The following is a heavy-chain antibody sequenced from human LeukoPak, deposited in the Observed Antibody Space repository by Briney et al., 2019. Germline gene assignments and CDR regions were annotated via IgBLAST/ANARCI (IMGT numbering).Heavy chain of an antibody. J-gene: IGHJ5*02. Sequence: PSETLSLTCTVYGGSFSGYYWSWIRQPPGKGLEWIGEINHSGSTNYNPSLKSRVTISVDTSKNQFSLKLSSVTAADTAVYYCARREDIVVVPAAMRNWFDPWGQGTLVTVSS. V-gene: IGHV4-34*01. CDR1: GGSFSGYY. D-gene: IGHD2-2*01. CDR2: INHSGST. CDR3: ARREDIVVVPAAMRNWFDP.